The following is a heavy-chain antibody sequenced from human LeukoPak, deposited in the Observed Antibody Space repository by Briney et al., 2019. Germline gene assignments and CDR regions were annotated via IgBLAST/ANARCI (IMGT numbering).Heavy chain of an antibody. CDR3: ARNRYGYNFGY. D-gene: IGHD5-24*01. Sequence: GASVKVSCKASGYTFTDYYFHWVRQAPGQGLEWMGWINPNSGRTNYAQKFQGRVTMTRDTSISTAYMELSSLTSDDTAVYYCARNRYGYNFGYWAQGTLVTVSS. CDR1: GYTFTDYY. V-gene: IGHV1-2*02. CDR2: INPNSGRT. J-gene: IGHJ4*02.